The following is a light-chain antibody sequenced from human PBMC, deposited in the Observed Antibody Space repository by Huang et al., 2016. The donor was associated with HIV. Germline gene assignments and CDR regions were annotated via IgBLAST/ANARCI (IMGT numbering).Light chain of an antibody. V-gene: IGKV3-11*01. CDR1: QSVSIY. Sequence: EIVLTQSPVTLSLSPGERATLSCRASQSVSIYLAWYQQKPGQAPRPLIYDASNRANGSPARCSGSGSGTDFTLTISSLEPEDFAVYYCQQRSNWPPLTFGGGTKVEIK. CDR2: DAS. J-gene: IGKJ4*01. CDR3: QQRSNWPPLT.